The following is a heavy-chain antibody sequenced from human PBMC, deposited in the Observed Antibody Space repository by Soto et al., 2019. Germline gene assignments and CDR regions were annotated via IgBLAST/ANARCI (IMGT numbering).Heavy chain of an antibody. V-gene: IGHV4-39*01. CDR3: ARHDNPYSSSSVSDGGNHFDY. D-gene: IGHD6-6*01. CDR2: IYYSGST. CDR1: GGSISSSSYY. J-gene: IGHJ4*02. Sequence: QLQLQESGPGLVKPSETLSLTCTVSGGSISSSSYYWGWIRQPPGKGLEWIGSIYYSGSTYYNPSLKSRVTISVDTSKNQFSLKLSSVTAADTAVYYCARHDNPYSSSSVSDGGNHFDYWGQGTLVTVSS.